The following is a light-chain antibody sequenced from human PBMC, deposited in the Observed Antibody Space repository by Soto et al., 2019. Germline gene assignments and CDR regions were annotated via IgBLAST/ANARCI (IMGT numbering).Light chain of an antibody. J-gene: IGLJ1*01. Sequence: QSALTQPASVSGSPGQSITISCTGTSSDVGPYNYVSWYQQHPGKVPKLMIYEVSNRPSGVSNRFSGSKSGNTASLTISGLQAEDEADYYCSSYTSSSTYVFGTGTKLTVL. CDR2: EVS. CDR3: SSYTSSSTYV. CDR1: SSDVGPYNY. V-gene: IGLV2-14*01.